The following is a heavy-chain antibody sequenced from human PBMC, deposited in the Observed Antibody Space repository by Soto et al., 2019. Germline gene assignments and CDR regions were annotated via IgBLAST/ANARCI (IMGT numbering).Heavy chain of an antibody. CDR1: GFTFSSYA. Sequence: LRLSCAASGFTFSSYAMSWVRQAPGKGLEWVSAISGSGGSTYYADSVKGRFTISRDNSKNTLYLQMNSLRAEDTAVYYCAKDGPYYYGSGSYYSSPLDVWGKGTTVTVSS. J-gene: IGHJ6*04. V-gene: IGHV3-23*01. CDR2: ISGSGGST. CDR3: AKDGPYYYGSGSYYSSPLDV. D-gene: IGHD3-10*01.